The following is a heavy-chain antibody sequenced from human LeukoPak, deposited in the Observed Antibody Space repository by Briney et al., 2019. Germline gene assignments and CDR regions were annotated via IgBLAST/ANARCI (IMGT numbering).Heavy chain of an antibody. CDR3: ARLQQLANNSDAFDI. V-gene: IGHV3-7*01. D-gene: IGHD6-13*01. CDR2: IKQDGSEK. J-gene: IGHJ3*02. Sequence: QSGGSLRLSCAASGFSFSNYGMSWVRQAPGKGLEWVANIKQDGSEKYYVDSVKGRFTISRDNAKNSLYLQMNSLRAEDTAVYYCARLQQLANNSDAFDIWGQGTMVTVSS. CDR1: GFSFSNYG.